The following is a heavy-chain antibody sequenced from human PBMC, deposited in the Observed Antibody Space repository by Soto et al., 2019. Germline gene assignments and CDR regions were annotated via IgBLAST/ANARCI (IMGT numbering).Heavy chain of an antibody. Sequence: ASVKVSCKASGYTFTSYDINWVRQATGQGLEWMGWMNPNSGNTGYAQKFQGRVTMTRNTSISTAYMELSSLRSEDTAVYYCTRGLGELLWFGELRSIFDYWGQGTLVTVSS. CDR3: TRGLGELLWFGELRSIFDY. CDR2: MNPNSGNT. D-gene: IGHD3-10*01. V-gene: IGHV1-8*01. CDR1: GYTFTSYD. J-gene: IGHJ4*02.